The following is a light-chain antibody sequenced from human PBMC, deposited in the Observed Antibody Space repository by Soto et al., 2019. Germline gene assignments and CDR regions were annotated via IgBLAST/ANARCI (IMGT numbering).Light chain of an antibody. Sequence: EIVITQSPATLSVSPGERATLSCRASQSVSSNLAWYQQKPGQAPRLLIYGASNRATGIPDRFSGSGSGTDFTLTISRLEPEDFAVYYCQQYGSSGTFGQGTTVDIK. V-gene: IGKV3-20*01. CDR2: GAS. CDR3: QQYGSSGT. J-gene: IGKJ1*01. CDR1: QSVSSN.